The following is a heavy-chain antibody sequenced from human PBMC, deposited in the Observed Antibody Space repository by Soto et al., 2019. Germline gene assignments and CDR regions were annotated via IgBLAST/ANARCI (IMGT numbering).Heavy chain of an antibody. CDR3: ARESEDLTSNFDY. CDR1: GGSFSGYY. J-gene: IGHJ4*02. CDR2: INHSGSP. Sequence: SETLSLTCAVYGGSFSGYYWSWIRQPPGKGLEWIGEINHSGSPNYNPSLKSRVTISVDTSKNQFSLKLSSVTAEDTAVYYCARESEDLTSNFDYWGQGTLVPVSS. V-gene: IGHV4-34*01.